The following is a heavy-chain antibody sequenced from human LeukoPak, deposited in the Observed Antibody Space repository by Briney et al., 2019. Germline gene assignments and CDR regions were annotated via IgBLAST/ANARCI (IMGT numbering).Heavy chain of an antibody. J-gene: IGHJ6*03. V-gene: IGHV4-34*01. CDR3: AIGMVAAAGILRNYYYYYMDV. D-gene: IGHD6-13*01. Sequence: SETLSLTCAVYGGSFSGYYWSWIRQPPGKGLEWIGEINHSGSTNYNPSLKSRVTISVDTSKNQFSLKLSSVTAADTAVYYCAIGMVAAAGILRNYYYYYMDVWGKGTTVTVSS. CDR2: INHSGST. CDR1: GGSFSGYY.